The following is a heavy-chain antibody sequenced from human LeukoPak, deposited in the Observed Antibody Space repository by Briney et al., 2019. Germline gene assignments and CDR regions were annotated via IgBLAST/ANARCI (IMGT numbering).Heavy chain of an antibody. CDR3: ARDSVAGRSYYYYYGMDV. CDR2: IYYSGST. CDR1: GGSISSYY. V-gene: IGHV4-59*01. Sequence: SETLSLTCTVSGGSISSYYWSWIRQPPGKGLEWIGYIYYSGSTNYNPSLKSRVTISVATSKNQLSLKLSSVTAADTAVYYCARDSVAGRSYYYYYGMDVWGQGTTVTVSS. D-gene: IGHD6-19*01. J-gene: IGHJ6*02.